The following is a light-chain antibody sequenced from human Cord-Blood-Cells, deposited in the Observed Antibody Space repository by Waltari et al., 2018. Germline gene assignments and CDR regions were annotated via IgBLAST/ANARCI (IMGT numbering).Light chain of an antibody. J-gene: IGKJ5*01. Sequence: EIVLTQSTDTPSLSPGESATLSCRASQSVSSYLAWYQQKPGQAPRLLIYDASNRATGIPAKFSGSGSGTDFTLTISSLEPEDFAVYYCQQRSNWPITFGQGTRLEIK. CDR3: QQRSNWPIT. CDR1: QSVSSY. V-gene: IGKV3-11*01. CDR2: DAS.